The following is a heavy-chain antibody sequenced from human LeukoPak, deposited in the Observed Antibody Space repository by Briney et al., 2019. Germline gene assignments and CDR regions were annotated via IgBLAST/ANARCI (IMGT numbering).Heavy chain of an antibody. D-gene: IGHD1-14*01. Sequence: GGSLRLSCAASGFTFSDYYMSWIRQAPGKGLEWVSYISSSGSTIYYADSVKGRFTISRDNAKNSLYLQMNSLRAEDTAVYYCARDSSTITRYYYYYYYMDVWGKGTTVTVSS. CDR3: ARDSSTITRYYYYYYYMDV. CDR1: GFTFSDYY. CDR2: ISSSGSTI. V-gene: IGHV3-11*01. J-gene: IGHJ6*03.